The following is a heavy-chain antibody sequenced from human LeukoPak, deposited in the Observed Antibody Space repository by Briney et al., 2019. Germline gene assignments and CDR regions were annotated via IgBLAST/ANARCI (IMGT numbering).Heavy chain of an antibody. CDR2: IYYSGST. CDR3: ARSIAARLGYYYYYYMDV. CDR1: GGPISSHY. Sequence: PSETPSLTCTVSGGPISSHYWSWIRQPPGKGLEWIGYIYYSGSTNYNPSLKSRVTISVDTSKNQFSLKLSSVTAADTAVYYCARSIAARLGYYYYYYMDVWGKGTTVTVSS. V-gene: IGHV4-59*11. J-gene: IGHJ6*03. D-gene: IGHD6-6*01.